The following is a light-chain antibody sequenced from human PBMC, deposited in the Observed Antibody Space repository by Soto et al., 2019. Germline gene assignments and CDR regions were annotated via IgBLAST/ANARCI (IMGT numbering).Light chain of an antibody. J-gene: IGKJ1*01. CDR1: QSVSSS. Sequence: EIGMTQSPAALSVSPGERATLSCRASQSVSSSLAWYQQKTGQAPRLLIYGASTRATGIPARFSGSGSGTEFTLTVSSLQSEDFAVYYCQQYSNWPRTFGQGTKVEIK. CDR3: QQYSNWPRT. CDR2: GAS. V-gene: IGKV3-15*01.